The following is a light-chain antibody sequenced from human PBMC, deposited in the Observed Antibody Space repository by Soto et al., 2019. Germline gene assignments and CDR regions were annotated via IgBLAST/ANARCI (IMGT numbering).Light chain of an antibody. V-gene: IGKV1-39*01. CDR2: GAS. CDR3: QQSFITPPRT. J-gene: IGKJ4*01. CDR1: QSISTY. Sequence: DIQMTQSPSSLSASIGDRITITCRASQSISTYLNWYQQKPGKAPRLLIYGASTLQNGVPSRFSGSGSATDYTLTISSRQPEDFATYYCQQSFITPPRTVGGGTKVEMK.